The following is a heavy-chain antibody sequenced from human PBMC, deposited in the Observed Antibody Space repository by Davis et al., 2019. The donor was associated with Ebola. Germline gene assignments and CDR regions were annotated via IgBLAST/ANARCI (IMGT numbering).Heavy chain of an antibody. D-gene: IGHD3-22*01. J-gene: IGHJ4*02. V-gene: IGHV4-4*07. CDR2: IYTSGST. CDR1: GGSINSYY. Sequence: PSETLSLTCTVSGGSINSYYWSWIRQPAGKGLEWIGRIYTSGSTNYNPSLKSRVTMSVDTSKNQFSLKLSSVTAADTAVYYCAGNPYYYDSSGYRDYWGQGTLVTVSS. CDR3: AGNPYYYDSSGYRDY.